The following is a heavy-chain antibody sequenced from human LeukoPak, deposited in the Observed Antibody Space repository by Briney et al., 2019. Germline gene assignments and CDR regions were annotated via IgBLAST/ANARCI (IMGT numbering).Heavy chain of an antibody. V-gene: IGHV4-39*07. D-gene: IGHD4-17*01. CDR2: IYYSGST. J-gene: IGHJ3*02. Sequence: PSETLSLTCTVSGGSISSSSYYWGWIRQPPGKGLEWIGSIYYSGSTYYNPSLKSRVTISVDTSKNQFSLKLSSVTAADTAVYYCAREASHDYGDYPAFDIWGQGTMVTVSS. CDR3: AREASHDYGDYPAFDI. CDR1: GGSISSSSYY.